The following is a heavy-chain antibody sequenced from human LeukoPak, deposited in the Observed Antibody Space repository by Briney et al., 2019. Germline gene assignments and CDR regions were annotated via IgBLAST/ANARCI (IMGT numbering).Heavy chain of an antibody. V-gene: IGHV1-2*02. CDR2: INPNSGGT. D-gene: IGHD6-19*01. CDR3: ARPKGSSGWYGY. Sequence: ASVKVSCKASGYTFTGYYMHWVRQAPGQGLEWMGWINPNSGGTNDAQKFQGRVTMTRDTSISTAYMELSRLRSDDTAVYYCARPKGSSGWYGYWGQGTLVTVSS. CDR1: GYTFTGYY. J-gene: IGHJ4*02.